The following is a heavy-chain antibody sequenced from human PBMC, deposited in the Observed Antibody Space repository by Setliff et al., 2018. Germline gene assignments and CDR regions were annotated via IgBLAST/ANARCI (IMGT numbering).Heavy chain of an antibody. J-gene: IGHJ4*02. CDR2: IYPSDSHT. V-gene: IGHV5-51*01. CDR3: VRHPYYDSSGYYSYFDY. D-gene: IGHD3-22*01. Sequence: PGESLKISCKASGYTFSRYWIGWVRQMPGKGLEWLGIIYPSDSHTRYSPSFQGQVTISADKSISTAYLQWSSLKASDTAMYYCVRHPYYDSSGYYSYFDYWGQGALVTVSS. CDR1: GYTFSRYW.